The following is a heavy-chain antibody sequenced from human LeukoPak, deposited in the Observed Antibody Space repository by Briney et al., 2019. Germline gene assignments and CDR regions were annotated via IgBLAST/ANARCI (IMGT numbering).Heavy chain of an antibody. V-gene: IGHV3-21*01. J-gene: IGHJ2*01. Sequence: GGSLRLSCAASGFSFSSYSMNWVRQDPGKGTEWVSYIDTSTTYMTYADSVKGRFTISRDNARNSLYLQMNSLRAEDTAVYYCAREAGTGERWYFDLWGRGTLVTVSS. CDR1: GFSFSSYS. CDR3: AREAGTGERWYFDL. CDR2: IDTSTTYM. D-gene: IGHD7-27*01.